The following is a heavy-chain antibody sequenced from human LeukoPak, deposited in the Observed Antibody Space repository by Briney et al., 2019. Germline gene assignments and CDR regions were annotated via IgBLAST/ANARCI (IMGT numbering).Heavy chain of an antibody. CDR2: ISGGDGPT. CDR3: AKNSGYSWQYFFDY. Sequence: PGGSLRLSCAASGSTFSNYAMGWVRQAPGKGLEWVSAISGGDGPTYYADSVKGRFAISRDNSKNTLYLQMNSLRAEDAAVYFCAKNSGYSWQYFFDYWGQGTLVTVSS. CDR1: GSTFSNYA. V-gene: IGHV3-23*01. D-gene: IGHD6-25*01. J-gene: IGHJ4*02.